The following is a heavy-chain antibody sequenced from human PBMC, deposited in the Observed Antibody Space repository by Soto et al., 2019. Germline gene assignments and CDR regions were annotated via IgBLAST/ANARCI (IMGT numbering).Heavy chain of an antibody. J-gene: IGHJ6*02. V-gene: IGHV3-30*18. D-gene: IGHD3-3*01. CDR2: ISDDGSNK. CDR1: GFTFSNYG. Sequence: TGGSLRLSCAASGFTFSNYGMHWVRQAPGKGLEWVAFISDDGSNKYYADSTKGRFTVSRDNSKRTLYLQMSSLRVEDTAVYYCTKRRNVLRFLEWSSGMEVWGQGTTVTVSS. CDR3: TKRRNVLRFLEWSSGMEV.